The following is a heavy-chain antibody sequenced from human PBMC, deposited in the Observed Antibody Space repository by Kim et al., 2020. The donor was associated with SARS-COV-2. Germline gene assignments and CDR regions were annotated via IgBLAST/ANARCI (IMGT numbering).Heavy chain of an antibody. CDR2: ISYDGSNK. J-gene: IGHJ6*02. CDR1: GFTFSSYA. Sequence: GGSLRLSCAASGFTFSSYAMHWVRQAPGKGLEWVAVISYDGSNKYYADSVKGRFTISRDNSKNTLYLQMNSLRAEDTAVYYCARYDSSGWYEDYYGMDVWGQGTTVTVSS. V-gene: IGHV3-30-3*01. D-gene: IGHD6-19*01. CDR3: ARYDSSGWYEDYYGMDV.